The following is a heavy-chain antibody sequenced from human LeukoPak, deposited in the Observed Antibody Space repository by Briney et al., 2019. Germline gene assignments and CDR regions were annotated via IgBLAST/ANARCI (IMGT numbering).Heavy chain of an antibody. CDR3: ARDGNKGWNDHDY. D-gene: IGHD1-1*01. CDR1: GFTFSDHW. J-gene: IGHJ4*02. V-gene: IGHV3-7*03. Sequence: GGSLRLSCAVSGFTFSDHWMNWVRQAPGKGLEWVANIKPDGSERNYVDSVKGRFTISRDNAKNSLYLQMTSLRVEDTAVYHCARDGNKGWNDHDYWGQGTLVTVSS. CDR2: IKPDGSER.